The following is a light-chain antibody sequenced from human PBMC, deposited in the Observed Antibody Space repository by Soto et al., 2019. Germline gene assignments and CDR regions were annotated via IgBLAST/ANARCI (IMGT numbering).Light chain of an antibody. CDR1: NSNIGAGYD. V-gene: IGLV1-40*01. CDR3: QSYDSSLSARV. CDR2: GNT. Sequence: QSVLTQPPSVSGAPGQRVTMSCTGSNSNIGAGYDVHWYQQFPGTAPRLVIYGNTNRPSGVPDRFSGSKSGTSASLAITGLQAEDEAEYYCQSYDSSLSARVFGGRTKLTVL. J-gene: IGLJ3*02.